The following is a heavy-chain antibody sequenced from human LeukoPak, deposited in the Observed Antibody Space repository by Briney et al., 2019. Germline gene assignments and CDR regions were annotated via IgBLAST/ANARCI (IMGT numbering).Heavy chain of an antibody. CDR2: IWFDGSNK. D-gene: IGHD3-16*01. V-gene: IGHV3-33*08. J-gene: IGHJ3*02. Sequence: GRSLTLSCAGSGFTFSTYAMHWVRQAPGKGLEWVAIIWFDGSNKYYADSVKGRFTISRDNSKNTLYLQMNSLRAEDTAVYYCARGGEFEAFDIWGQGTMVTVSS. CDR1: GFTFSTYA. CDR3: ARGGEFEAFDI.